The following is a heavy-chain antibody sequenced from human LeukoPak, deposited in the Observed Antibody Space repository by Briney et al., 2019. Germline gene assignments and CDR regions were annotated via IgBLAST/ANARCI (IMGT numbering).Heavy chain of an antibody. CDR2: TYYSGTT. CDR3: ARAYSSSRRYENDC. CDR1: GASITRYY. J-gene: IGHJ4*02. Sequence: SETLSLTCSVSGASITRYYWNWIRQSPGKGLEWIAYTYYSGTTNYNPSLKSRVTISVDTAKNQFSLKLTSASAADSAVYSCARAYSSSRRYENDCWGQGTLVTVSS. V-gene: IGHV4-59*08. D-gene: IGHD3-22*01.